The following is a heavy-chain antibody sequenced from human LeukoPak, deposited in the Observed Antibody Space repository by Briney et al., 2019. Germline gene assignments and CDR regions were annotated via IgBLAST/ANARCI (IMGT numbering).Heavy chain of an antibody. CDR3: ARVLSRYGRSAGCYDGVFDY. Sequence: GGSLRLSCAASGFTFSSYWMNWVRQAPGKGLERVANIRHDGSYKYYADSVKGRFTISRDNAKNSLYLQMNSLRAEDTAVYYCARVLSRYGRSAGCYDGVFDYLGQGALVTVSS. J-gene: IGHJ4*02. CDR1: GFTFSSYW. D-gene: IGHD2-2*01. V-gene: IGHV3-7*01. CDR2: IRHDGSYK.